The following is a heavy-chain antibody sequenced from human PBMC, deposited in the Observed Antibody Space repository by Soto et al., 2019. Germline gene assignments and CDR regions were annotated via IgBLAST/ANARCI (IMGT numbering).Heavy chain of an antibody. J-gene: IGHJ6*02. CDR3: AKQGGTSAQYYYYDGMDV. V-gene: IGHV3-30*18. CDR1: GFNFNSYG. D-gene: IGHD2-2*01. Sequence: PGGSLRLYCAASGFNFNSYGMNWVRQAPGKGLEWVAVISYDGSNKYYADSVKGRFTISRDNSKNMLYMQMNSLRAEDTAVYYCAKQGGTSAQYYYYDGMDVWGQGSTVTVS. CDR2: ISYDGSNK.